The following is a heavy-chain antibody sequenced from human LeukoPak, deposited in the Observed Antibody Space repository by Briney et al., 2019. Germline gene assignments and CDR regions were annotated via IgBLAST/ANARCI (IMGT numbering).Heavy chain of an antibody. D-gene: IGHD1-26*01. CDR3: ARYSGSHKYYFDY. J-gene: IGHJ4*02. CDR2: ISSSSSYI. V-gene: IGHV3-21*01. Sequence: PGGSLRLSCAASGFTFSSYSMNWVRQAPGKGLEWVSSISSSSSYIYYADSVKGRFTISRDNAKNSLYLQMNSLRAEDTAVYYRARYSGSHKYYFDYWGQGTLVTVSS. CDR1: GFTFSSYS.